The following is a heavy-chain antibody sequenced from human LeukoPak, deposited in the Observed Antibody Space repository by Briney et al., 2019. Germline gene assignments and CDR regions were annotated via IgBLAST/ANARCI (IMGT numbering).Heavy chain of an antibody. CDR2: INTNSGGT. CDR1: GYTFTGYY. D-gene: IGHD3-16*01. Sequence: ASMKVSCKASGYTFTGYYMHWVRQAPGQGLEWMGWINTNSGGTNYEQKFQGRVTMTRDTSISTAYMELTGLTSDDTAVYYCARDRSAGVWDYWGQGTLVSVSS. CDR3: ARDRSAGVWDY. V-gene: IGHV1-2*02. J-gene: IGHJ4*02.